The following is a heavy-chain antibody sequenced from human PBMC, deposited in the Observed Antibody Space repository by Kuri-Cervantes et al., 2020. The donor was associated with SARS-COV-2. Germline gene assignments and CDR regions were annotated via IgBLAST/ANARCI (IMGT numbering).Heavy chain of an antibody. V-gene: IGHV1-24*01. D-gene: IGHD6-19*01. Sequence: ASVKVSCKVSGYTLTELSMHWVRQAPGRGLEWMGGFDPEDGETIYAQKFQGRVTMTEDTSTDTAYMELSSLRSEDTAVYYCARHPYSSGRWMDEIDAFDIWGQGTMVTVSS. J-gene: IGHJ3*02. CDR2: FDPEDGET. CDR1: GYTLTELS. CDR3: ARHPYSSGRWMDEIDAFDI.